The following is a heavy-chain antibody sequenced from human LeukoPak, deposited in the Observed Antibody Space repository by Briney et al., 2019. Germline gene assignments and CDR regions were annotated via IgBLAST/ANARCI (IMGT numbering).Heavy chain of an antibody. CDR2: ISSSSSYI. Sequence: GGSLRLSCAASGFTFSSYSMNWVRQAPGKGPEWVSSISSSSSYIYYADSVKGRFTISRDNAKNSLYLQMNSLRAEDTAVYYCARRITGTTSYLDYWGQGTLVTVSS. CDR1: GFTFSSYS. V-gene: IGHV3-21*01. J-gene: IGHJ4*02. CDR3: ARRITGTTSYLDY. D-gene: IGHD1-7*01.